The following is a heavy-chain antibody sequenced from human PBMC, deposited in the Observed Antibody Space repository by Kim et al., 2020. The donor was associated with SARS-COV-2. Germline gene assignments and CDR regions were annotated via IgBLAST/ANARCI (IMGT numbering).Heavy chain of an antibody. V-gene: IGHV3-23*01. CDR1: GFTFGSYA. J-gene: IGHJ4*02. CDR3: AKERDSCSCSGCARPFNY. Sequence: GGSLRLSCTASGFTFGSYAMSWVRQASGKGLEWASGITDSGVNTYYADSVKGRFTISRDNSKNTLYLEMNSLRAEDTAVYYCAKERDSCSCSGCARPFNYWGQGTLVTVSS. CDR2: ITDSGVNT. D-gene: IGHD2-2*01.